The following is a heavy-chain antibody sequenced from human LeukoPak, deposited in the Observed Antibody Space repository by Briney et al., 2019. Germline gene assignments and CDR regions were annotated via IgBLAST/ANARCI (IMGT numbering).Heavy chain of an antibody. CDR1: GYSISSGYY. CDR2: IYHSGST. J-gene: IGHJ4*02. Sequence: SETLSLTCTVSGYSISSGYYWGWIRQPPGKGLEWIGSIYHSGSTYYNPSLKSRVTISVDTSKNQFSLKLSSVTAADTAVYYCARGGGDWYYFDYWGQGTLVTVSS. CDR3: ARGGGDWYYFDY. D-gene: IGHD2-21*02. V-gene: IGHV4-38-2*02.